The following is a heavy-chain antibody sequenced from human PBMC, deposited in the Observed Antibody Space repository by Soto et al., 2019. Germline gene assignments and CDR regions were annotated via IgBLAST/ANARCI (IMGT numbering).Heavy chain of an antibody. D-gene: IGHD6-19*01. J-gene: IGHJ5*02. CDR2: IYPGDSDT. CDR1: GYSFTSYW. V-gene: IGHV5-51*01. CDR3: ARLTPFLSLVIAVAGWFDP. Sequence: PGESLKISCKGSGYSFTSYWIGWVRQMPGKGLEWMGIIYPGDSDTRYSPSFQGQVTISADKSISTAYLQWSSLKASDTAMYYCARLTPFLSLVIAVAGWFDPWGQGTLVTVSS.